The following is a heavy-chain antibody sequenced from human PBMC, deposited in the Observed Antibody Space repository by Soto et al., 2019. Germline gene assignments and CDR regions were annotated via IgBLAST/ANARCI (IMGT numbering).Heavy chain of an antibody. CDR1: GFTFSSYA. J-gene: IGHJ4*02. D-gene: IGHD6-6*01. Sequence: EVRLLESGGGLVQPGGSLILSCAASGFTFSSYAMSWVRQAPGEGLEWVSAISGSGGNTYFADTGKGRFPISRDNSKNTLYLQMNSLRAEDTAVYYCAKELAARRGYWGQGTLVTVSS. CDR3: AKELAARRGY. V-gene: IGHV3-23*01. CDR2: ISGSGGNT.